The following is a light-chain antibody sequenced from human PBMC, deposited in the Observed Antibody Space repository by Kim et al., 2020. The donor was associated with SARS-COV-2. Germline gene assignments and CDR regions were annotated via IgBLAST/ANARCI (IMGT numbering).Light chain of an antibody. Sequence: GQRVTISCSGSTSTIGYNPVQWYQQLPGAAPKLLIYGNDQRPSGVPDRFSASKYGTSASLAIGGLQSEDEADYFCASWHDSLNGPVFGGGTQLTVL. V-gene: IGLV1-44*01. CDR2: GND. CDR3: ASWHDSLNGPV. CDR1: TSTIGYNP. J-gene: IGLJ2*01.